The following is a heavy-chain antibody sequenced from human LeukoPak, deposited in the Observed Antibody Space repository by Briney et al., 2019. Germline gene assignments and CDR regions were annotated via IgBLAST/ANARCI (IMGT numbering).Heavy chain of an antibody. V-gene: IGHV3-21*01. J-gene: IGHJ6*03. Sequence: GGSLRLSCTVSGFTLSSYEMSWIRQAPGKGLEWVSSIDYSGGSSYYADSVKGRFTISRDNAKNSLYLQMNSLRADDTAVYYCARVLRYCSGGNCYSGGLGYMDVWGKGTTVTISS. D-gene: IGHD2-15*01. CDR3: ARVLRYCSGGNCYSGGLGYMDV. CDR2: IDYSGGSS. CDR1: GFTLSSYE.